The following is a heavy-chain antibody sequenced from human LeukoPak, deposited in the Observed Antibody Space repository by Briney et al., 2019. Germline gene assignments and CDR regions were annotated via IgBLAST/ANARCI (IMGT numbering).Heavy chain of an antibody. CDR2: INHSGST. Sequence: PSETLSLTCAVYGGSFSGYYWSWIRQPPGKGLEWIGEINHSGSTNYNPSLKSRVTISVDTSKNQFSLKLSSVTAADTAVYYCARGGHGARVWFDPWGQGTLVTVSS. CDR1: GGSFSGYY. J-gene: IGHJ5*02. V-gene: IGHV4-34*01. CDR3: ARGGHGARVWFDP.